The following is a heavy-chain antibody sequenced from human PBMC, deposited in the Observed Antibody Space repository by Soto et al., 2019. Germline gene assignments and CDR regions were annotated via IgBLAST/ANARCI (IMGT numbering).Heavy chain of an antibody. CDR1: GGSISSSSYY. D-gene: IGHD5-18*01. V-gene: IGHV4-39*01. CDR3: ARKLRGYSYGAFDY. J-gene: IGHJ4*02. CDR2: IYYSGST. Sequence: SETLSPTCTVSGGSISSSSYYWGWIRQPPGKGLEWIGSIYYSGSTYYNPSLKSRVTISVDTSKNQFSLKLSSVTAADTAVYYCARKLRGYSYGAFDYWGQGTLVTVSS.